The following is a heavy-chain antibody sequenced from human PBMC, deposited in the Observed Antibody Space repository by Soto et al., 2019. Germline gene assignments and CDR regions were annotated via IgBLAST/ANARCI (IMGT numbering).Heavy chain of an antibody. Sequence: SVKVSFKASGFTFTSSAVQWVRQARGQRLEWIGWIVVGSGNTNYAQKFQERVTITRDMSTSTAYMELSSLRSEDTAVYYCAATIVVVIEGAFDIWGQGTMVTVSS. CDR1: GFTFTSSA. V-gene: IGHV1-58*01. CDR3: AATIVVVIEGAFDI. J-gene: IGHJ3*02. CDR2: IVVGSGNT. D-gene: IGHD3-22*01.